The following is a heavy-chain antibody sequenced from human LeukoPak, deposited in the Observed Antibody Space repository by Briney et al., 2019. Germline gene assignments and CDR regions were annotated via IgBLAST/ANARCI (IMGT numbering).Heavy chain of an antibody. Sequence: PGGSLRLSCAASGFTFSSYSMNWVRQAPGKGLEWVATIKNDGSGKYYVDSVKGRFTLSRDNAKNLVYLQMNSLRVEDTAVYYCVNLGYSDGGQGTLVTVSS. CDR1: GFTFSSYS. CDR2: IKNDGSGK. V-gene: IGHV3-7*01. D-gene: IGHD5-12*01. CDR3: VNLGYSD. J-gene: IGHJ4*02.